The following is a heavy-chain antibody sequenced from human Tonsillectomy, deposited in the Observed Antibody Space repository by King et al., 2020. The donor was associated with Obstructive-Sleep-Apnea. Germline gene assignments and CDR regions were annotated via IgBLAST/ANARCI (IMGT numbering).Heavy chain of an antibody. J-gene: IGHJ1*01. D-gene: IGHD3-22*01. V-gene: IGHV1-3*01. Sequence: QLVQSGAEVKKPGASAKVSCKASGYTFTRDLLHWVRQAPGQRLEWMGRINADTGKTEYSQKFQGRITITRDTSATTAYMELSSLRSEDTAVYYCARESESGGYHEYLQYWGQGTLAT. CDR2: INADTGKT. CDR1: GYTFTRDL. CDR3: ARESESGGYHEYLQY.